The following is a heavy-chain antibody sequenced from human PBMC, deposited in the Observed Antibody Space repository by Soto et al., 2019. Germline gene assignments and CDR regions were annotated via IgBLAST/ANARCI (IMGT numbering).Heavy chain of an antibody. CDR1: GGAFSGYY. V-gene: IGHV4-34*01. J-gene: IGHJ6*02. CDR3: ARGSSIRIPEASGSDYYHHGLDV. Sequence: QVQLQQGGAGLLTPSETLSLKCAVSGGAFSGYYWSWIRQPPGKGLEWSGAINPRGSINYSPSLKSRVTMSVETSKNQFALKLNSVTAAETAVFYCARGSSIRIPEASGSDYYHHGLDVWGQGTAVTVSS. D-gene: IGHD3-9*01. CDR2: INPRGSI.